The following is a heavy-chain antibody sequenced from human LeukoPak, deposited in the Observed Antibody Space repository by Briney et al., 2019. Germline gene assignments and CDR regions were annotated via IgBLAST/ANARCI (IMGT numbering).Heavy chain of an antibody. D-gene: IGHD3-9*01. CDR3: ARDSGYDILTGYSLDGNWFDP. V-gene: IGHV4-59*01. CDR1: GGSISSYY. Sequence: PSETLSLTCTVSGGSISSYYWSWIRQPPGKGLEWIGYIYYSGSTNYNPSLKSRVTISVDTSKNQFSLKLSSVTAADTAVYYCARDSGYDILTGYSLDGNWFDPWGQGTLVTVSS. CDR2: IYYSGST. J-gene: IGHJ5*02.